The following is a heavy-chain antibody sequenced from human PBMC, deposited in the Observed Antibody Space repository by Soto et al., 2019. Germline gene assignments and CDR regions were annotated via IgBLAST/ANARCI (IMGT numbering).Heavy chain of an antibody. J-gene: IGHJ4*02. CDR1: GGTISSYY. CDR3: AICSHDYHHSKLGY. CDR2: IYYSGST. V-gene: IGHV4-59*01. Sequence: PETLCLTYPVSGGTISSYYWSWIRQPPGKGLEWIGYIYYSGSTNYNPSLKSRVTISVDTSKNQFSLKLSSVTAADTAVYYCAICSHDYHHSKLGYRGRGSLGIVSS. D-gene: IGHD5-12*01.